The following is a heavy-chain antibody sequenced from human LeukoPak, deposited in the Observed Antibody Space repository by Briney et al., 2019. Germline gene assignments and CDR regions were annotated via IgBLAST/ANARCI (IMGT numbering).Heavy chain of an antibody. D-gene: IGHD6-19*01. V-gene: IGHV1-18*01. Sequence: ASVKVSCKASGGTFSSYAISWVRQAPGQGLEWMGWISAYNGNTNYAQKLQGRVTMTTDTSTSTAYMELSSLRSEDTAVYYCARGGRYSSGNEPYYMDVWGKGTTVTVSS. CDR3: ARGGRYSSGNEPYYMDV. CDR2: ISAYNGNT. J-gene: IGHJ6*03. CDR1: GGTFSSYA.